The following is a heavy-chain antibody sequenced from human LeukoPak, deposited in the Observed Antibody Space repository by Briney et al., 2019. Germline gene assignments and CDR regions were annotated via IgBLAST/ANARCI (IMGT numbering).Heavy chain of an antibody. J-gene: IGHJ1*01. D-gene: IGHD1-26*01. CDR3: ARWLVGVTDV. V-gene: IGHV3-30-3*01. Sequence: GGSLRLSCSASEFIFSTYTMHWVRQAPGKGLEWVALISNDGSNKYYADSVKGRFTISRDNSKNTLYLQMNSLRADDTAVYYCARWLVGVTDVWGQGTLVTVSS. CDR1: EFIFSTYT. CDR2: ISNDGSNK.